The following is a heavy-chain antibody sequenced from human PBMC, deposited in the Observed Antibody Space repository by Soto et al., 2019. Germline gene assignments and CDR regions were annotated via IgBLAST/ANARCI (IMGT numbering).Heavy chain of an antibody. J-gene: IGHJ4*02. D-gene: IGHD1-26*01. CDR1: GFTFSTYA. CDR3: AREVGSTFRLDS. V-gene: IGHV3-30*04. CDR2: VSDSGDKT. Sequence: QVQLVESGGGVVLPGRSLRLSCAASGFTFSTYAMHWVRQAPGKGLEWVAVVSDSGDKTFYADSLRGRFTISRDNSKNTLSLQMNSLSAEDTALYFCAREVGSTFRLDSWGQGTLVSVSS.